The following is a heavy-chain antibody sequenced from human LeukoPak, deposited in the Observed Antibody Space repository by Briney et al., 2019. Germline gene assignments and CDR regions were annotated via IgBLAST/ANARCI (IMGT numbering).Heavy chain of an antibody. CDR2: INPNSGGT. Sequence: ASVTVSCKASGYTFTGYYMHWVRQAPGQGLEWMGRINPNSGGTNYAQKFQGRVTMTRDTSISTAYMELSRLRSDDTAVYYCAREMWYDSSGYYYGYWGQGTLVTVSS. CDR3: AREMWYDSSGYYYGY. J-gene: IGHJ4*02. CDR1: GYTFTGYY. D-gene: IGHD3-22*01. V-gene: IGHV1-2*06.